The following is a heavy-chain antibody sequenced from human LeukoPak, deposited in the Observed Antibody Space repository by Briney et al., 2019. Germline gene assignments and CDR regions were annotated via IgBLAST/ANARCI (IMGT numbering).Heavy chain of an antibody. Sequence: PGGSLRLSCAASGFVFSSYWMTWVRQAPGEGLEWVASTNEGGSGKYYVDSVKGRFTISRDNAQKSLYLEMHSLRVEDTAVYYCARAVTSTEGYWGQGTLVTVSS. CDR3: ARAVTSTEGY. CDR1: GFVFSSYW. J-gene: IGHJ4*02. CDR2: TNEGGSGK. V-gene: IGHV3-7*03.